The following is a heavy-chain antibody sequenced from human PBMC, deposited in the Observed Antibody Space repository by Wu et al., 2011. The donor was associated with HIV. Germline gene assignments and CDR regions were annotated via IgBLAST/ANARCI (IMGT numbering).Heavy chain of an antibody. D-gene: IGHD3-3*01. V-gene: IGHV1-2*02. CDR1: GYTFTGYY. Sequence: QVQLVQSGAEVKKPGASVKVSCKASGYTFTGYYMHWVRQAPGQGLEWMGWINPNSGGTNYAQKFQGRVTMTRDTSISTAYMELSRLGSDDTAVYYCARDLYYDFWSGSSFDYWGQGTLVTVSS. CDR2: INPNSGGT. J-gene: IGHJ4*02. CDR3: ARDLYYDFWSGSSFDY.